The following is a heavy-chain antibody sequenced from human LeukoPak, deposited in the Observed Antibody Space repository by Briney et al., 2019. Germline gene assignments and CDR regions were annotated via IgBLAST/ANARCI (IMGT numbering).Heavy chain of an antibody. CDR3: ARDLKGGWLQPAY. D-gene: IGHD5-24*01. CDR1: GFTFTSSA. J-gene: IGHJ4*02. Sequence: GASVKVSCKASGFTFTSSAMQWVRQARGQRLEWIGWIVVGSGNTNYAQKFQGRVTMTRDMSTSTVYMELSSLRSEDTAVYYCARDLKGGWLQPAYWGQGTLVTVSS. CDR2: IVVGSGNT. V-gene: IGHV1-58*02.